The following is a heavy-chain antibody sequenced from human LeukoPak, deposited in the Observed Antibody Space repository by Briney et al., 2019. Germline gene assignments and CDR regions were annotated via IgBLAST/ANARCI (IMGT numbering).Heavy chain of an antibody. D-gene: IGHD3-10*01. Sequence: SETLSLTCTVSGGSISSYYWSWIRQPAGKGLEWIGRIYTSGSTNYNPSLKSRVTMSVDTSKNQFSLKLSSVTAADTAVYYCAREAYGSGSYYNNYYFDYWGQGTQVTVSS. J-gene: IGHJ4*02. CDR2: IYTSGST. CDR1: GGSISSYY. CDR3: AREAYGSGSYYNNYYFDY. V-gene: IGHV4-4*07.